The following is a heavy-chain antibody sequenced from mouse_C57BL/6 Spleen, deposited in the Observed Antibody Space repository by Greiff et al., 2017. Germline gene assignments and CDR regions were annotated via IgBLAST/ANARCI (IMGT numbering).Heavy chain of an antibody. D-gene: IGHD2-3*01. CDR1: GYAFSSSW. V-gene: IGHV1-82*01. CDR3: ARSDDGNSYFDY. Sequence: QVQLKQSGPELVKPGASVKISCKASGYAFSSSWMNWVKQRPGKGLEWIGRIYPGDGDINYNGKFKGKATLTADKSSSTANMQLSSLTSEDSAVYFCARSDDGNSYFDYWGQGTTLTVSS. CDR2: IYPGDGDI. J-gene: IGHJ2*01.